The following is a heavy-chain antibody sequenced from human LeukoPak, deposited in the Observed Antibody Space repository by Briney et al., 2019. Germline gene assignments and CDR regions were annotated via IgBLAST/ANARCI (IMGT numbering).Heavy chain of an antibody. Sequence: GGSLRLSCAASGFTFFSYEMNWVRQAPGKGLEWVAYIPFDGSNEYYADSVKGRFTISRDNSRNTLFLQMNSLRVEDTAVYYCAKDRNYYGSGSYYNSWGYWGQGTLVTVSS. D-gene: IGHD3-10*01. J-gene: IGHJ4*02. V-gene: IGHV3-30*02. CDR1: GFTFFSYE. CDR3: AKDRNYYGSGSYYNSWGY. CDR2: IPFDGSNE.